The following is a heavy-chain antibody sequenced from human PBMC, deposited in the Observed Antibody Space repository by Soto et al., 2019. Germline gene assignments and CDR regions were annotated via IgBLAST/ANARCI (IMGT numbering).Heavy chain of an antibody. J-gene: IGHJ4*02. D-gene: IGHD1-7*01. CDR3: ARLFNWDYQGPIEY. V-gene: IGHV4-38-2*01. CDR1: GFSISRDYY. Sequence: SETLSLTRAVSGFSISRDYYWGWIRQPPGKGLEWIAAMYHSGSTYYNPSLRVRVTMSVDTLRNQFSLRLGSMTAADTAVYYCARLFNWDYQGPIEYWGQGSLVTVSS. CDR2: MYHSGST.